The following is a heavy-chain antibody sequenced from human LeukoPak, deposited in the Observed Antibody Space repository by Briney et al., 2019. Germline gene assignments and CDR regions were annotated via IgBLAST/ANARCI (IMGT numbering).Heavy chain of an antibody. Sequence: GASVKVSCKASGYTFTSYGISWVRQAPGQGLEWMGWISAYNGNTNYAQKVRGRVTMTTDTSTSTAYMELRSLRPDDTAVYYCAREAVAGTFAADYWGQGTLVTVSS. V-gene: IGHV1-18*01. CDR3: AREAVAGTFAADY. J-gene: IGHJ4*02. CDR2: ISAYNGNT. CDR1: GYTFTSYG. D-gene: IGHD6-19*01.